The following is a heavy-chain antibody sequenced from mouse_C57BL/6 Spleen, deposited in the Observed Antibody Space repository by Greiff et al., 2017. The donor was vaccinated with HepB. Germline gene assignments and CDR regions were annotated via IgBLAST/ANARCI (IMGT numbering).Heavy chain of an antibody. CDR1: GFTFSNYW. V-gene: IGHV6-3*01. J-gene: IGHJ2*01. CDR2: IRLKSDNYAT. D-gene: IGHD2-4*01. CDR3: TGLYDYDGVFDY. Sequence: EVQGVESGGGLVQPGGSMKLSCVASGFTFSNYWMNWVRQSPEKGLEWVAQIRLKSDNYATHYAESVKGRFTISRDDSKSSVYLQMNNLRAEDTGIYYCTGLYDYDGVFDYWGQGTTLTVSS.